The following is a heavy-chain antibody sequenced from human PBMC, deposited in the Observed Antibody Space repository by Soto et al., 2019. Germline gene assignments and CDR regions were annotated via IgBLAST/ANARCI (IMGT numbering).Heavy chain of an antibody. CDR3: TRHTYYYDSSGYYYVGYYYGMDV. V-gene: IGHV3-15*01. J-gene: IGHJ6*02. CDR1: GFTFSNAW. CDR2: IKSKTDGGTT. D-gene: IGHD3-22*01. Sequence: PGGALRLSCGASGFTFSNAWISWVRQAPGKGLEWVGRIKSKTDGGTTDYAAPVKGRFTISRDDSKNTLYLQMNSLKTEDTAVYYCTRHTYYYDSSGYYYVGYYYGMDVWGQGTTVTVS.